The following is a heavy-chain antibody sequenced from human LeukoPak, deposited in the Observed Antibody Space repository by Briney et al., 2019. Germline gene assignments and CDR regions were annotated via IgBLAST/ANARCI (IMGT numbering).Heavy chain of an antibody. CDR2: IYYSGST. V-gene: IGHV4-39*07. CDR1: GGSISSSSYY. J-gene: IGHJ4*02. CDR3: ARDAYCSSTSCPGD. Sequence: SETLSLTCTVSGGSISSSSYYWGRIRQPPGKGLECIGSIYYSGSTYYNPSLKSRVTISVDTSKNQFSLKLSSVTAADTAVYYCARDAYCSSTSCPGDWGQGTLVTVSS. D-gene: IGHD2-2*01.